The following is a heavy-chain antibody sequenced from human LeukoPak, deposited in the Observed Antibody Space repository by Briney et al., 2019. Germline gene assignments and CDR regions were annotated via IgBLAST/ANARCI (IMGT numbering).Heavy chain of an antibody. CDR2: IWYDGSNK. D-gene: IGHD4-17*01. CDR3: ARGGEIYGDYGLFAADY. V-gene: IGHV3-33*01. CDR1: GFTFSSYG. Sequence: GRSLRLSCAASGFTFSSYGMHWVRQAPGKGLGWVAVIWYDGSNKYYADSVKGRFTISRDNSKNTLYLQMNSLRAEDTAVYYCARGGEIYGDYGLFAADYWGQGTLVTVSS. J-gene: IGHJ4*02.